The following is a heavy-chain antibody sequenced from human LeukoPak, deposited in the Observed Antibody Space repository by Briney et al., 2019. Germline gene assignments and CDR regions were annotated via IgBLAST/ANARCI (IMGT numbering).Heavy chain of an antibody. CDR1: GFTFSTCS. Sequence: GGSLRLSCTASGFTFSTCSMNWVRPAPGKGLEGVSYTSSSGSTIYYADSVKGRFTISRDNAKNSLYLQMNSLRAEDTAVYYCARDDDPYYDSSGSMIDWGQGTLVTVSS. V-gene: IGHV3-48*04. J-gene: IGHJ4*02. CDR3: ARDDDPYYDSSGSMID. CDR2: TSSSGSTI. D-gene: IGHD3-22*01.